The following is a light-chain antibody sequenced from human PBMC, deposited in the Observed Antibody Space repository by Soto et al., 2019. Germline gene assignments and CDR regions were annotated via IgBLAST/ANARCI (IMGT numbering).Light chain of an antibody. Sequence: DTQLTQSPSFLSASVGDRVTITCRASQYIAAYVAWYQQKPGKAPKLLVYGASTLQDGVPSRFSGSGYGTDFTLTISSQQPEDFATYYCQQVNSFPHFGPGTKVEVK. CDR2: GAS. CDR3: QQVNSFPH. J-gene: IGKJ3*01. V-gene: IGKV1-9*01. CDR1: QYIAAY.